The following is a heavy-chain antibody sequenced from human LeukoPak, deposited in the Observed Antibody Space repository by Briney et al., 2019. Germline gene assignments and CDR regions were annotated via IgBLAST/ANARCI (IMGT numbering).Heavy chain of an antibody. J-gene: IGHJ4*02. CDR2: IWYDGSNK. V-gene: IGHV3-33*01. CDR3: AREPRGRQLPKDY. CDR1: GFTFRSNG. Sequence: GGSLKPSWPASGFTFRSNGMHGVGQAPGKGLGWVAVIWYDGSNKYYADSVKGRFTISRDNSKNRLYLQMNSLRAEDTAVYYCAREPRGRQLPKDYWGQGTLVTVSS. D-gene: IGHD2-2*01.